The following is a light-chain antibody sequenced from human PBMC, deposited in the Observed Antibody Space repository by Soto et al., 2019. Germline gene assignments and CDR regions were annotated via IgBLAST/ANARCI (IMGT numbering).Light chain of an antibody. CDR2: GAS. CDR3: QQYNSGYT. J-gene: IGKJ2*01. Sequence: EIVMTQSPATLSVSPGERVTLSCRASQRVKSKLAWYQQKPGQTPRLLIYGASTRDTGIPVRFSGSGSGTEFTLTISSLQSEDFAVYYCQQYNSGYTFGQGTKLEIK. V-gene: IGKV3-15*01. CDR1: QRVKSK.